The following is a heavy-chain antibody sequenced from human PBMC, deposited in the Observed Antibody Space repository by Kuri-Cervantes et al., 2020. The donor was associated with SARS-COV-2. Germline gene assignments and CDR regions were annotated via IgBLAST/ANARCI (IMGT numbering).Heavy chain of an antibody. CDR3: AIYYYGSGSYYNVVADY. D-gene: IGHD3-10*01. V-gene: IGHV4-34*01. CDR1: GGSFSGYY. J-gene: IGHJ4*02. CDR2: INHSGST. Sequence: SQTLSLTCAVYGGSFSGYYWSWIRQPPGKGLEWIGEINHSGSTNYNPSLKSRVTISVDTSKNQFSLKLSSVTAADTAVYYCAIYYYGSGSYYNVVADYWGQGTLVTVSS.